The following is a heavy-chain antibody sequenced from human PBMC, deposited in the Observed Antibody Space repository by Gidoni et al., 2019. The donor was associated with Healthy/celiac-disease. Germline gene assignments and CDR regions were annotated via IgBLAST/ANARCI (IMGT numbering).Heavy chain of an antibody. Sequence: EVQLVQSGAEVNTPGESLRISCKGSGYCFPSYWISWVRQLPGKGLEWMGRIEHSDSYTNYIPSFQGHVTISADKSISTAYLQWSSLKASDTAMYYCAIHGRIAARPSDYWGQGTLVTVSS. V-gene: IGHV5-10-1*03. CDR3: AIHGRIAARPSDY. D-gene: IGHD6-6*01. J-gene: IGHJ4*02. CDR1: GYCFPSYW. CDR2: IEHSDSYT.